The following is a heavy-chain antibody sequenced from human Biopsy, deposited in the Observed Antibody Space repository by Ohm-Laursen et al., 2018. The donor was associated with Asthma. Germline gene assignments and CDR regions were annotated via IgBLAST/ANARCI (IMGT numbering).Heavy chain of an antibody. CDR3: ARDHCSALWAGASTDNCYFDY. Sequence: AASVTVSCKASEDTFSSYVISWVRQAPGQGLEWMGGIMPPFGLTNYAQRFQDRLTISADKSTRTAYMELRRLRSEDSAVYYCARDHCSALWAGASTDNCYFDYWGQGTLLTVSS. D-gene: IGHD1-26*01. J-gene: IGHJ4*02. CDR1: EDTFSSYV. V-gene: IGHV1-69*10. CDR2: IMPPFGLT.